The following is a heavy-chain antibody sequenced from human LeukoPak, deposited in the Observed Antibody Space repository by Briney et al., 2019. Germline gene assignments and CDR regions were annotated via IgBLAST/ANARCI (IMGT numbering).Heavy chain of an antibody. CDR2: IYTSGST. CDR3: ARGGATFGELTNWFDP. CDR1: GGSISSGTYY. Sequence: SETLSLTCTVSGGSISSGTYYWTWIRQPAGKGLEWIGRIYTSGSTTYNPSLKSRVTMSVDTSKNQFSLKLSSVTAADTAVYYCARGGATFGELTNWFDPWGQGTLVTVSS. J-gene: IGHJ5*02. D-gene: IGHD3-10*01. V-gene: IGHV4-61*02.